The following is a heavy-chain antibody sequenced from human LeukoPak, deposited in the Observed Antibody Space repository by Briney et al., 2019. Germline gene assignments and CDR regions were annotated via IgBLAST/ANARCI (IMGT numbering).Heavy chain of an antibody. V-gene: IGHV4-59*12. D-gene: IGHD6-19*01. CDR1: GGSISSYY. Sequence: SETLSLTGTVSGGSISSYYWGWIRQPPGKGLEWIGYIYYIGSTNYNPSLKSRVTISVDTSKNQFSLKLSSVTAADTAVYYCARAIAVAGTYWGYYYYDRDVWGKGTTVTVSS. CDR2: IYYIGST. CDR3: ARAIAVAGTYWGYYYYDRDV. J-gene: IGHJ6*03.